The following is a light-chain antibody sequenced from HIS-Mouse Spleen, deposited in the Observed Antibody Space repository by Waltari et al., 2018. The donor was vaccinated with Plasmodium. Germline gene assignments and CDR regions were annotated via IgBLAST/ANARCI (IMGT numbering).Light chain of an antibody. Sequence: DIVLTQSPATLSLSPGERATLYCRASQSVSSYLAWYQQKPGQAPRLLIYEASNRATGIPARFSGSGSGTDFTLTISRLEPEDFAVYYCQQRSNWPSLTFGGGTKVEIK. CDR3: QQRSNWPSLT. CDR2: EAS. CDR1: QSVSSY. J-gene: IGKJ4*01. V-gene: IGKV3-11*01.